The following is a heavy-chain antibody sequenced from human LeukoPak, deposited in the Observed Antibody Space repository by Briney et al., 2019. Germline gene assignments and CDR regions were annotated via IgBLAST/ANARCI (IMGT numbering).Heavy chain of an antibody. V-gene: IGHV4-59*12. D-gene: IGHD3-10*01. J-gene: IGHJ5*02. CDR3: ARGLYGSGSYYPNWFDP. CDR2: IYYSGST. Sequence: KPSETLSLTCTVSGGSISSYYWSWIRQPPGKGLEWIGYIYYSGSTNYNPSLKSRVTISLDTSKNQFSLKLSSVTAADTAVYYCARGLYGSGSYYPNWFDPWGQGTLVTVSS. CDR1: GGSISSYY.